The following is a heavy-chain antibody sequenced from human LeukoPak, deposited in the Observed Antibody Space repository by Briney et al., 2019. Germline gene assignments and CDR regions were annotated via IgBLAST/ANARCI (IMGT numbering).Heavy chain of an antibody. CDR1: GFTVSSNY. D-gene: IGHD3-10*01. CDR2: IYSGGST. V-gene: IGHV3-66*01. CDR3: VRDRYGSGRGDY. J-gene: IGHJ4*02. Sequence: GESLRLSCAASGFTVSSNYMSWVRQAPGKGLEWVSVIYSGGSTYYADSVKGRFTISRDNSKNMLYLQMNSLRAEDTAVYYCVRDRYGSGRGDYWGQGTLVTVSS.